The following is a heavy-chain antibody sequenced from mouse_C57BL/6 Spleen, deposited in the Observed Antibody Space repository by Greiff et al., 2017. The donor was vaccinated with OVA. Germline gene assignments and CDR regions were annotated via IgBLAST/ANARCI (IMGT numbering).Heavy chain of an antibody. J-gene: IGHJ3*01. CDR3: ARVGRTAQTSWFAD. V-gene: IGHV5-4*01. D-gene: IGHD3-2*02. CDR1: GFTFSSYA. Sequence: EVQVVESGGGLVKPGGSLKLSCAASGFTFSSYAMSWVRQTPEKRLEWVATISDGGSYTYYPDNVKGRFTISRDNAKNNLYLHMSHLKSEDTAMYYWARVGRTAQTSWFADWGQGTLVTVSA. CDR2: ISDGGSYT.